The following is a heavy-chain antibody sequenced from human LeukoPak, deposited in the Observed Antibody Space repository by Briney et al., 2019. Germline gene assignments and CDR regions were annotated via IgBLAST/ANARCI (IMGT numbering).Heavy chain of an antibody. CDR3: TTDLGSGYDY. J-gene: IGHJ4*02. CDR1: GFTFSSYA. CDR2: ISYDGSNK. V-gene: IGHV3-30-3*01. D-gene: IGHD3-22*01. Sequence: SGRSLRLSCAASGFTFSSYAMHWVRQAPGKGLEWVAVISYDGSNKYYADSVKGRFTISRDNSKNTLYLQMNSLKTEDTAVYYCTTDLGSGYDYWGQGTLVTVSS.